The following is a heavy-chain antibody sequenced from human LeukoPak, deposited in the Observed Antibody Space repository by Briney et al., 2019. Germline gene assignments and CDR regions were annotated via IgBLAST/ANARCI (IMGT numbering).Heavy chain of an antibody. Sequence: GSLRLSCAASGFTFSPYAMNWVRQAPGKGLEWIGSIYYSGSTYYNPSLKSRVTISVDTSKNQFSLKLSSVTAADTAVYYCARLLTGFGFDPWGQGTLVTVSS. CDR2: IYYSGST. D-gene: IGHD3-10*01. J-gene: IGHJ5*02. CDR3: ARLLTGFGFDP. CDR1: GFTFSPYA. V-gene: IGHV4-39*01.